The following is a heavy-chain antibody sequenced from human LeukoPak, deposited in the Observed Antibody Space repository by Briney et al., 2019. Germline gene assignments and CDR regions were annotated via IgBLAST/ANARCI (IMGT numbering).Heavy chain of an antibody. Sequence: SVKVPCKASGGTFSSYAISWVRQAPGQGLEWMGGIIPIFGTANYAQKFQGRVTITADESTSTAYMELSSLRSDDTAVYYCARDHYSYGYFDYWGQGTLVTVSS. D-gene: IGHD5-18*01. CDR2: IIPIFGTA. V-gene: IGHV1-69*01. J-gene: IGHJ4*02. CDR3: ARDHYSYGYFDY. CDR1: GGTFSSYA.